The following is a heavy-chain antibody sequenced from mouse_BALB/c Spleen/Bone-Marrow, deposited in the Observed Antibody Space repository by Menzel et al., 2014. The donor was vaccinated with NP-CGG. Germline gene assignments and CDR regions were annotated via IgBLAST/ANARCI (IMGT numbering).Heavy chain of an antibody. J-gene: IGHJ4*01. CDR3: ARRGTTAKDYAMDY. CDR2: IDPSDSYT. CDR1: GYTLTRYW. D-gene: IGHD1-2*01. Sequence: QVQLQQSGAELVKPGASVKISCKASGYTLTRYWMNWVKQRPGQGLEWIGEIDPSDSYTNNNQKFKDKATLTVDKSSSTAYMQLSSLTSEDSAVYYCARRGTTAKDYAMDYWGQGTSVTVSS. V-gene: IGHV1S126*01.